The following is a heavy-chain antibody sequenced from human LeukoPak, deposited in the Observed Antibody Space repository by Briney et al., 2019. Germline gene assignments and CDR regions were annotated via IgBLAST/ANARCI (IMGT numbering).Heavy chain of an antibody. CDR2: KKQDGSEK. D-gene: IGHD3-16*01. CDR1: GFTFSSHW. Sequence: GGSLRLSCAASGFTFSSHWMSWVRQAPGKGLEWVANKKQDGSEKYYVDAVKGRFTISGDNATNSLYLQMNSLRAEDKAVYYCARDLAYWGQGTLVTVSS. V-gene: IGHV3-7*04. J-gene: IGHJ4*02. CDR3: ARDLAY.